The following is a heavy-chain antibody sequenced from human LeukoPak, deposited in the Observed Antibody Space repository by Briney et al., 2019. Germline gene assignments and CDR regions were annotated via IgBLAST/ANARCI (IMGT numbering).Heavy chain of an antibody. D-gene: IGHD6-13*01. J-gene: IGHJ4*02. Sequence: GSLRLSCAASGFTFRSYAMHWIRQPPGKGLEWLGSFFYSGSTNYKPSLKSRVTISVDTSKNQFSLKLSSVTAADTAVYYCARLVVSSWYHEVLLGRDYWGQGTLVTVSS. CDR1: GFTFRSYAMH. CDR3: ARLVVSSWYHEVLLGRDY. CDR2: FFYSGST. V-gene: IGHV4-39*01.